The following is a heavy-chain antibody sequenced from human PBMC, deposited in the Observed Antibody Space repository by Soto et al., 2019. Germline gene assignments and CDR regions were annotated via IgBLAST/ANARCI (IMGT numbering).Heavy chain of an antibody. CDR1: GGSISSSNW. V-gene: IGHV4-4*02. Sequence: SETLSLTCAVSGGSISSSNWWSWVRQPPGKGLEWIGEIYHSGSTNYNPSLKSRVTISVDKSKNQFSLKLSSVTAADTAVYYCARDEVTAMVNFEYYFDYWGQGTLVTVYS. CDR3: ARDEVTAMVNFEYYFDY. J-gene: IGHJ4*02. D-gene: IGHD5-18*01. CDR2: IYHSGST.